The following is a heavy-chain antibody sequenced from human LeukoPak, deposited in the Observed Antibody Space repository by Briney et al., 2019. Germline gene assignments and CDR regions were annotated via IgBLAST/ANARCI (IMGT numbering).Heavy chain of an antibody. V-gene: IGHV3-21*01. CDR2: ISSSSSYI. CDR3: ARDSPPYSSSWYPDIYFDY. J-gene: IGHJ4*02. Sequence: ETLSLTCAVYGGSFSGYYWSWIRQPPGKGLEWVSSISSSSSYIYYADSVKGRFTISRDNAKNSLYLQMNSLRAEDAAVYYCARDSPPYSSSWYPDIYFDYWGQGTLVTVSS. CDR1: GGSFSGYY. D-gene: IGHD6-13*01.